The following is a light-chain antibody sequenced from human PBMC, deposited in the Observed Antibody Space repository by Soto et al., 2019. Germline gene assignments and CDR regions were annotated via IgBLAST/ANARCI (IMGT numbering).Light chain of an antibody. CDR2: DAS. J-gene: IGKJ4*01. CDR1: QSVSSY. Sequence: EIVLTHSPATLSLSPGERDTLSCRASQSVSSYLAWYQQKPGQAPRLLIYDASNRATGIPARFSGSGSGTDFTLTISSLEPEDFAVYYCQQRSNWPLTFGGGTKVDIK. V-gene: IGKV3-11*01. CDR3: QQRSNWPLT.